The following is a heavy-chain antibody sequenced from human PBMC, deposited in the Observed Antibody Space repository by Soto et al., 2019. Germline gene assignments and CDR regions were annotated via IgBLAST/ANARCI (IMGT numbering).Heavy chain of an antibody. CDR1: GGSISSGY. V-gene: IGHV4-59*01. CDR2: ISNTGTT. CDR3: AKGTRSNSGYEPDWYF. J-gene: IGHJ2*01. D-gene: IGHD5-12*01. Sequence: SETLSLACTVSGGSISSGYWSWLRQSPGEGLEWIGHISNTGTTNYSPSLKSRVFMSVDTSKTQISLKVSSVNAADTAVYYCAKGTRSNSGYEPDWYF.